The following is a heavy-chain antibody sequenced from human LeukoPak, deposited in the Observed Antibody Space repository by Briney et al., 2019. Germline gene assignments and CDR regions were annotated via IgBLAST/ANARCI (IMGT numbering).Heavy chain of an antibody. Sequence: RASVKVSCKASGGTFSSYAISWVRQAPGQGLEWMGGIIPIFGTANYALKFQGRVTITADESTSTAYMELSSLRSEDTAVYYCAQLPNWGSGYYYYGMDVWGQGTTVTVSS. D-gene: IGHD7-27*01. J-gene: IGHJ6*02. CDR2: IIPIFGTA. CDR1: GGTFSSYA. CDR3: AQLPNWGSGYYYYGMDV. V-gene: IGHV1-69*01.